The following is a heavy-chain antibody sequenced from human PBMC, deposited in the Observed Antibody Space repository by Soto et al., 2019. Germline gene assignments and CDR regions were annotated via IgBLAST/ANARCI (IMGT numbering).Heavy chain of an antibody. CDR2: INSDGSST. Sequence: GGSLRLSCAASGLTFSSYWMHWVRQAPGKGLVWVSHINSDGSSTNDADFVKGRFTTSRDESKNSVYLQMNSLKTEDTAVYYCVRTTYFSDSSGYTRCFDYWGQGTLVTVSS. J-gene: IGHJ4*02. CDR1: GLTFSSYW. V-gene: IGHV3-74*01. D-gene: IGHD3-22*01. CDR3: VRTTYFSDSSGYTRCFDY.